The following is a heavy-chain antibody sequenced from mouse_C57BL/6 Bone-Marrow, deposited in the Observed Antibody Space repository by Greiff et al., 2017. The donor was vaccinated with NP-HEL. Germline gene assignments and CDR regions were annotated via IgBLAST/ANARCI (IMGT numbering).Heavy chain of an antibody. Sequence: QVQLQQPGAELVMPGASVKLSCKASGYTFTSYWMHWVKQRPGQGLEWIGEIDPSDSYTNYNQKFKGKSTLTVDKSSSTAYMQLSSLTSEDSAVYYCARENYYYFAYWGQGTLVTVSA. CDR3: ARENYYYFAY. CDR1: GYTFTSYW. V-gene: IGHV1-69*01. J-gene: IGHJ3*01. CDR2: IDPSDSYT. D-gene: IGHD1-1*01.